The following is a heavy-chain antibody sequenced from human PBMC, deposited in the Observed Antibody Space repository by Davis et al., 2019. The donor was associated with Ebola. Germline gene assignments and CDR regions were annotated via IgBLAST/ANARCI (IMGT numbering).Heavy chain of an antibody. D-gene: IGHD2-21*01. V-gene: IGHV3-30*03. J-gene: IGHJ4*02. Sequence: GESLKISCAASGFSFSSHGMHWVRQAPGKGLEWVSFISYDGTKKYYADSVRGRFTISRDNSQNTLHLQMNSLRLVDTALYYCARGLAYCGGECYPSLDYWGQGTLVTVSS. CDR2: ISYDGTKK. CDR3: ARGLAYCGGECYPSLDY. CDR1: GFSFSSHG.